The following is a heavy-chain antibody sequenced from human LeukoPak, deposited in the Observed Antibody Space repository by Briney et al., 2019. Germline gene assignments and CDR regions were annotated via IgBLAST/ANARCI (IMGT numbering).Heavy chain of an antibody. J-gene: IGHJ5*02. CDR1: GGSISSVNYY. CDR3: ARDQWEWGIFVVSGFDP. V-gene: IGHV4-30-4*08. D-gene: IGHD3-3*01. Sequence: SQTLSLTCTVSGGSISSVNYYWSWIRQPPGKGLEWIGYIYFSGTTYYNPSLKSRVTISVDTSKNQFSLKLSSATATDTAVYFSARDQWEWGIFVVSGFDPWGQGTLVTVSS. CDR2: IYFSGTT.